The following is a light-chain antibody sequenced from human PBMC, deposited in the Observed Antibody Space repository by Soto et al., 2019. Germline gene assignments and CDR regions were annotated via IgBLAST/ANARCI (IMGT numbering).Light chain of an antibody. CDR1: QSVSSSF. V-gene: IGKV3-20*01. CDR2: GAS. CDR3: QQYGSSPFT. Sequence: EIVLTQSPGTLSLSPGERATLSCRASQSVSSSFLAWYQQKPGQAPRPLIYGASSRATGIPDRFSGSGSGTDFTLTISRLEPEYFAVYYCQQYGSSPFTFGPGTKVDIK. J-gene: IGKJ3*01.